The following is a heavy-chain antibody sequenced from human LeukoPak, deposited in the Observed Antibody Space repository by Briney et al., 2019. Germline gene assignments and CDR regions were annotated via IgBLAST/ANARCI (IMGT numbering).Heavy chain of an antibody. J-gene: IGHJ3*02. D-gene: IGHD3-22*01. V-gene: IGHV1-69*04. Sequence: SVKLSCKASGGTFSSYAISWVRQAPGQGLEWMGRIIPILGIANYAQKFQGRVTITADKSTSTAYMELSSLRSEDTAVYYCASPIYDSSGYSYAFDIWGQGTMVTVSS. CDR3: ASPIYDSSGYSYAFDI. CDR1: GGTFSSYA. CDR2: IIPILGIA.